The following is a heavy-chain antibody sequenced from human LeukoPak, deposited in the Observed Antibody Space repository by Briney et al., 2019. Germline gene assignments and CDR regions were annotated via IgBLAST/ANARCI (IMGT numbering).Heavy chain of an antibody. V-gene: IGHV3-48*03. Sequence: PGGSLRLSCAASGFTFSSYEMNWVRQAPGKGLEWVSYISSSGSTTYYADSVKGRITISRDNAKNTLYLQMNSLRAEDTAVYYCASDFWSGYYTPMGVNYWGQGTLVTVSS. J-gene: IGHJ4*02. CDR3: ASDFWSGYYTPMGVNY. D-gene: IGHD3-3*01. CDR1: GFTFSSYE. CDR2: ISSSGSTT.